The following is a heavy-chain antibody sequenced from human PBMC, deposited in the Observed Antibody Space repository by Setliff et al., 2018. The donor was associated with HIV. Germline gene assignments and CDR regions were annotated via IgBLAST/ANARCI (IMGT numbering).Heavy chain of an antibody. CDR1: GYTLTTFG. CDR2: INTETGNP. V-gene: IGHV7-4-1*02. D-gene: IGHD1-26*01. Sequence: ASVKVSCTASGYTLTTFGISWVRQARGQGLEWMGWINTETGNPMYAQGFRGRFVFSLDTSVSTAYLQITSLKTEDTAMYYCARVGSYWSTFDYWGQGALVTVSS. J-gene: IGHJ4*02. CDR3: ARVGSYWSTFDY.